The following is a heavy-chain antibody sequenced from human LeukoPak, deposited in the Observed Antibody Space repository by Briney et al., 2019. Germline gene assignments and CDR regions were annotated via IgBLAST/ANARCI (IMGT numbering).Heavy chain of an antibody. CDR1: GFTFDDYA. CDR3: AKDIWYNWNDVPLFDY. CDR2: ISWNSGSI. D-gene: IGHD1-20*01. Sequence: GGSLRLSCAASGFTFDDYAMHWVRQAPGKGLEWVSGISWNSGSIGYADSVKGRFTISRDNAKNSLYLQMNSLRAEDTALYYCAKDIWYNWNDVPLFDYWGQGTLVTVSS. V-gene: IGHV3-9*01. J-gene: IGHJ4*02.